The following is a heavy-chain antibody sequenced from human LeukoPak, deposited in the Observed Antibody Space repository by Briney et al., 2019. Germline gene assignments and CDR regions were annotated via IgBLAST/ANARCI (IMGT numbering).Heavy chain of an antibody. CDR2: IYYTGST. V-gene: IGHV4-39*01. Sequence: SSETLSLTCTVSGGSISSSSYYWGWIRQPPGKGLEWIGSIYYTGSTYCNPSLKSRVTISVDTSKNQFSLKLSSVTAADTAVYYCARLHYGGNYGYYYYYMDVWGKGTTVTISS. D-gene: IGHD4-23*01. CDR1: GGSISSSSYY. J-gene: IGHJ6*03. CDR3: ARLHYGGNYGYYYYYMDV.